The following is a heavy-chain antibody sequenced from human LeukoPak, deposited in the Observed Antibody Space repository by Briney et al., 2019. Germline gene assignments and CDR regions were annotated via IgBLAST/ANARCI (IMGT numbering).Heavy chain of an antibody. D-gene: IGHD3-10*01. V-gene: IGHV4-4*07. Sequence: SETLSLTCTVSGGSISSYYWSWIRQPAGKGLEWIGRIYTSGSTNYNPSLKSRVTMSVDTSKNQFSLKLSSVTAADTAVYYCARNVWFGGPRPYFDYWGQGTLVTVSS. J-gene: IGHJ4*02. CDR3: ARNVWFGGPRPYFDY. CDR1: GGSISSYY. CDR2: IYTSGST.